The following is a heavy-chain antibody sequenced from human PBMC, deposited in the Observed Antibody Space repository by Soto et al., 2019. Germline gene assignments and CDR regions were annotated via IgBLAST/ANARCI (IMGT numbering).Heavy chain of an antibody. Sequence: QVQLVQSGAEVKKPGSSVKVSCKASGDTFSFYTINWVRQAPRLGLEWVGRINPILSMSNYAQKFQGRVTMTADKSTSTAYMELRSLRFEDTAIYYCATSYGSGYRAFDYWGQGDLVTVSS. J-gene: IGHJ4*02. D-gene: IGHD3-10*01. CDR1: GDTFSFYT. CDR2: INPILSMS. CDR3: ATSYGSGYRAFDY. V-gene: IGHV1-69*02.